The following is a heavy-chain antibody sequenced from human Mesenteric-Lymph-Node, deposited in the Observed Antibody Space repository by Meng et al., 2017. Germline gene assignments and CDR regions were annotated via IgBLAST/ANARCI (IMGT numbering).Heavy chain of an antibody. D-gene: IGHD2-21*01. CDR1: GYNFPKYW. CDR2: VYPDDSDT. CDR3: ARLTVVGRRFYYYGMDV. V-gene: IGHV5-51*01. Sequence: KVSCKGSGYNFPKYWIAWVRQMPGKGLEWMGIVYPDDSDTRYSPSFEGQVTVSADKSISTAYLQWSSLKASDTAMYYCARLTVVGRRFYYYGMDVWGQGTTVTVSS. J-gene: IGHJ6*02.